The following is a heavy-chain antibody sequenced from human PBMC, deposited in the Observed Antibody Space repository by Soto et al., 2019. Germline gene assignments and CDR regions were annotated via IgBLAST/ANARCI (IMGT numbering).Heavy chain of an antibody. D-gene: IGHD6-19*01. CDR3: ARTPYAVAGRPDAFDI. CDR1: GFTFSSYS. J-gene: IGHJ3*02. Sequence: GGSLRLSCAASGFTFSSYSMNWVRQAPGKGLEWVSSISSSSSYIYYADSVKGRFTISRDNAKNSLYLQMNSLRAEDTAVYYCARTPYAVAGRPDAFDIWGQGTMVTVS. CDR2: ISSSSSYI. V-gene: IGHV3-21*01.